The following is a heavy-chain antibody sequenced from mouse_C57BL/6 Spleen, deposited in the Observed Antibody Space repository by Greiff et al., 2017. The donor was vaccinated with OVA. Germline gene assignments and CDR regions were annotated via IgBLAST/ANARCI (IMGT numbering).Heavy chain of an antibody. J-gene: IGHJ1*03. D-gene: IGHD1-1*01. CDR2: IYPGNSDT. Sequence: VQLQQSGTVLARPGASVKMSCKTSGYTFTSYWMHWVKQRPGQGLEWIGAIYPGNSDTSYNQKFKGKAKLTAVTSASTAYRELSSLTNEDSAVYYCTRGYGSSDWYFDVWGTGTTVTVSS. CDR1: GYTFTSYW. CDR3: TRGYGSSDWYFDV. V-gene: IGHV1-5*01.